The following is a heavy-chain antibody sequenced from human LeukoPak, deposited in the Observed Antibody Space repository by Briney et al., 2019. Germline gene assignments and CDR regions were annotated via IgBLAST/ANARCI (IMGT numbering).Heavy chain of an antibody. D-gene: IGHD6-19*01. J-gene: IGHJ6*02. CDR2: IYYSGST. CDR3: ARVPGVAVAGNYYYYGMDV. V-gene: IGHV4-59*01. CDR1: GGSISSYY. Sequence: SETLSLTCTVSGGSISSYYWSWIRQPPGKGLEWIGYIYYSGSTNYNPSLKSRVTISVDTSKNQLSLKLSSVTAADTAVYYCARVPGVAVAGNYYYYGMDVWGQGTTVTVSS.